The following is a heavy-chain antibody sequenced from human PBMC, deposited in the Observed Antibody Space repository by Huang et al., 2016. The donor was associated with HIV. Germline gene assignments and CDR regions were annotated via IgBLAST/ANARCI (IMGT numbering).Heavy chain of an antibody. CDR1: GYTFSNYD. CDR2: MNPNSCNT. V-gene: IGHV1-8*01. Sequence: QVQLVQSGAEVKKPGASVKVSCKASGYTFSNYDINWVRQAPGQGLEWMGWMNPNSCNTGYARKVQGRVTMTRSTSISTAYMELSRLRFEDTAVYYCATLPPVNYGRSGGRVRDYWGQGSLVTVSS. CDR3: ATLPPVNYGRSGGRVRDY. J-gene: IGHJ4*02. D-gene: IGHD2-15*01.